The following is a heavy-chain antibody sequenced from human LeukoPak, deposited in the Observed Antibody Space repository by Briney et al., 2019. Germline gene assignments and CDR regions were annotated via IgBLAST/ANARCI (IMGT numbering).Heavy chain of an antibody. J-gene: IGHJ3*02. V-gene: IGHV1-18*01. Sequence: ASVKVSCKASGHTFTSYGISWVRQAPGQGLEWMGWISAYNSNTDYAQNLQGRLTMTTDTSTSTAYMELRSLRSDDTAVYYCATRGIRGVVTPGAFDIWGQGTMVTVSS. D-gene: IGHD4-23*01. CDR3: ATRGIRGVVTPGAFDI. CDR2: ISAYNSNT. CDR1: GHTFTSYG.